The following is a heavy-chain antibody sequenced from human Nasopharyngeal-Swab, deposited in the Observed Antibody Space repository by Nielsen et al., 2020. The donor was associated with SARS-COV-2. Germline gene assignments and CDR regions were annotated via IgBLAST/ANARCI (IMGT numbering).Heavy chain of an antibody. CDR3: ARSRTAMTSPYYYYGMDV. Sequence: GGSLRLSCAASGFTFSSYDMHWVRQATGKGLEWVSAIGTADDTYYPGSVKGRFTISRENAKNSLYLQMNSLRAGDTAVYYCARSRTAMTSPYYYYGMDVWGQGTTVTVSS. J-gene: IGHJ6*02. V-gene: IGHV3-13*01. CDR2: IGTADDT. D-gene: IGHD5-18*01. CDR1: GFTFSSYD.